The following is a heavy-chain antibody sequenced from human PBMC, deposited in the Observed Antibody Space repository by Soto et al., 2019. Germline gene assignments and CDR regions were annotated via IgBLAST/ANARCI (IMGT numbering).Heavy chain of an antibody. D-gene: IGHD3-3*01. Sequence: QVQLVQSGAEVKKPGSSVKVSCKASGGTFSSYAISWVRQAPGQGLEWMGGIIPIFGTANYAQKFQGRVTITADKSTSTAYMELSRLRSEVTAVYYCASAPYDFWSGYYSAFDIWGQGTMVTVSS. V-gene: IGHV1-69*06. J-gene: IGHJ3*02. CDR1: GGTFSSYA. CDR2: IIPIFGTA. CDR3: ASAPYDFWSGYYSAFDI.